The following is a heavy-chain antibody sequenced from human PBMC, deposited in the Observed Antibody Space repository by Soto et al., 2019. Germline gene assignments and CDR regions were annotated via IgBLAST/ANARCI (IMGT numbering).Heavy chain of an antibody. V-gene: IGHV1-69*13. CDR3: ASLPGEGMKSY. D-gene: IGHD3-10*01. CDR2: IIPIFGTA. CDR1: GGTFSSYA. Sequence: ASVKVSCKASGGTFSSYAISWVRQAPGQGLEWMGGIIPIFGTANYAQKFQGRVTITADESTSTAYMELSSLRSEDTAVYYCASLPGEGMKSYWGQGTLVTVSS. J-gene: IGHJ4*02.